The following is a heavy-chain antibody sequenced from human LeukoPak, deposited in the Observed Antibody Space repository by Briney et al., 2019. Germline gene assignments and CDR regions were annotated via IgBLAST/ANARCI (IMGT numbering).Heavy chain of an antibody. Sequence: ASVKVSCKASGYTFTSYGISWVRQAPGQGLEWMGWMNPNSGNTGYAQKFQGRVTMTRNTSISTAYMELSSLRSEDTAVYYCARGSWSSSQGDIWGQGTMVTVSS. D-gene: IGHD6-6*01. CDR1: GYTFTSYG. CDR2: MNPNSGNT. V-gene: IGHV1-8*02. CDR3: ARGSWSSSQGDI. J-gene: IGHJ3*02.